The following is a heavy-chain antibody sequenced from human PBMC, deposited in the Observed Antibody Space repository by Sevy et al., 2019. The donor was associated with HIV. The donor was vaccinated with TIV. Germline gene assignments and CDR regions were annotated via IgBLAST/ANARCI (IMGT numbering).Heavy chain of an antibody. CDR1: GFTFSRHY. J-gene: IGHJ4*02. CDR2: IKQDGTGE. CDR3: ARGSGWLTDY. D-gene: IGHD6-19*01. Sequence: GGSLRLSCAVSGFTFSRHYMTWVRQAPWKGLEWVANIKQDGTGEYYVDSVKGRFTISRDNAKNSLYLQMNSLRAEDTAVYYCARGSGWLTDYWGQGTLVTVSS. V-gene: IGHV3-7*01.